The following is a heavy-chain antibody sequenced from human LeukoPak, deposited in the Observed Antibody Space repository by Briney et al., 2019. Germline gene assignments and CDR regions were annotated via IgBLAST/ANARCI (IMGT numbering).Heavy chain of an antibody. D-gene: IGHD5-24*01. J-gene: IGHJ3*01. CDR1: GGTFSSYA. CDR2: INPNSGGT. Sequence: ASVKVSCKASGGTFSSYAISWVRQAPGQGLEWMGWINPNSGGTNYAQKFQGRVTMTRDTSISTAYMELSRLRSDDTAVYYCARGGEMATIDAFDVWGQGTMVTVSS. V-gene: IGHV1-2*02. CDR3: ARGGEMATIDAFDV.